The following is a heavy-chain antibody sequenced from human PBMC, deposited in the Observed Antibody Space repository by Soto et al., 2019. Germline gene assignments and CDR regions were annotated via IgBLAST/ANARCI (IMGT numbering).Heavy chain of an antibody. CDR1: GGSISSSNYY. D-gene: IGHD6-19*01. J-gene: IGHJ4*02. V-gene: IGHV4-39*07. Sequence: SETLSLTCTVSGGSISSSNYYWGWIRQPPGKGLEWIGSVYYSGSTYYNPSLKSRVTISVDTSNNQFSLKLSSVTAADTAVYYCAREGIAVAGSDYWGQGTLVTVSS. CDR2: VYYSGST. CDR3: AREGIAVAGSDY.